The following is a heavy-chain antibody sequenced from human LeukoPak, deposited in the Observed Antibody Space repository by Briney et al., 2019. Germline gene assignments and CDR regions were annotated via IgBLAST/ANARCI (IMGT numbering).Heavy chain of an antibody. D-gene: IGHD3-9*01. CDR1: GYTFTSYG. CDR2: ISAYNGNT. V-gene: IGHV1-18*01. J-gene: IGHJ6*02. Sequence: ASVKVSCKASGYTFTSYGISWVRQAPGQGLEWMGWISAYNGNTNYAQKLQGRVTMTTDTSTSTAYMELRSLRSDDTAVYYCARDGFFDWLFVSYYYGMDVWGQGTTVTVSS. CDR3: ARDGFFDWLFVSYYYGMDV.